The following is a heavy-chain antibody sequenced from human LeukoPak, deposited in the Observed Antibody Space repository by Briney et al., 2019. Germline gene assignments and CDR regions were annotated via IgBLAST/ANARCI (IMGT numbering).Heavy chain of an antibody. Sequence: SVKVSCKASGGTFSSYAISWVRQAPGQGLEWMGGIIPIFGTVNYAQKFQGRVTITADESTSTAYMELSSLRSEDTAVYYCAGHYYDSSGYYYFDYWGQGTLVTVSS. CDR3: AGHYYDSSGYYYFDY. V-gene: IGHV1-69*13. CDR2: IIPIFGTV. J-gene: IGHJ4*02. CDR1: GGTFSSYA. D-gene: IGHD3-22*01.